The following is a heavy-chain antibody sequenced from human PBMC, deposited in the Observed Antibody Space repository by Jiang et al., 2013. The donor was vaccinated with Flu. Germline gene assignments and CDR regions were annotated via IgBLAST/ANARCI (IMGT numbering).Heavy chain of an antibody. CDR1: GGTFNNSV. D-gene: IGHD3-22*01. CDR3: ARDRRDYYYDSSGYYYGSFGI. CDR2: IIPLLNKA. J-gene: IGHJ3*02. V-gene: IGHV1-69*04. Sequence: GAEVKKPGASVKVSCKASGGTFNNSVFYWVRQAPGQGLDWMGRIIPLLNKANYAQQFQGRVTITADRSSSTVYMELSSLNSQDTAVFYCARDRRDYYYDSSGYYYGSFGIWGQGTKVTVSS.